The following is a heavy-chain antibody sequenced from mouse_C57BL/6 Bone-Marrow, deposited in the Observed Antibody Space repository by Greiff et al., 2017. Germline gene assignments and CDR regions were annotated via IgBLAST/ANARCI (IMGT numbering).Heavy chain of an antibody. V-gene: IGHV1-64*01. CDR3: ARSCYGSSYLAWFSY. Sequence: QVHVKQPGAELVKPGASVKLSCKASGYTFTSYWMHWVKQRPGQGLEWIGMIHPNSGSTNYNEKFKSKATLTGDKSSSTAYMQLSSLTSEDAAVYYGARSCYGSSYLAWFSYGGQGTLVTVSA. D-gene: IGHD1-1*01. CDR2: IHPNSGST. CDR1: GYTFTSYW. J-gene: IGHJ3*01.